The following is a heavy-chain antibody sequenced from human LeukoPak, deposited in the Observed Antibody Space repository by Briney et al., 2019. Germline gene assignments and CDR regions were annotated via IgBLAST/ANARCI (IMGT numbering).Heavy chain of an antibody. CDR1: GFTFSSYG. V-gene: IGHV3-23*01. CDR3: AKYVNGYFDY. Sequence: GGSLRLSCIASGFTFSSYGMGWVRQAPGKGLEWVSSISDSGGATYYADSAKGRLTISRDNSKNTLNLQVNSLRDEDTAVYYCAKYVNGYFDYWGQGTLVTVSS. J-gene: IGHJ4*02. CDR2: ISDSGGAT. D-gene: IGHD3-10*02.